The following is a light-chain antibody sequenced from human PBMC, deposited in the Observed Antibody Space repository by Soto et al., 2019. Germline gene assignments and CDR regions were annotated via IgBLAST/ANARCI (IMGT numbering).Light chain of an antibody. CDR1: SSNIGSNY. J-gene: IGLJ2*01. Sequence: QAVVTQPPSASAAPGHRVTISCSGSSSNIGSNYVYWYQQLPGTAPKLLIYSNNQRPSGVPDRFSGSKSGTSASLAISGLRSEDEADYHCAAWDASLSGVVFGGGTKLTVL. V-gene: IGLV1-47*02. CDR2: SNN. CDR3: AAWDASLSGVV.